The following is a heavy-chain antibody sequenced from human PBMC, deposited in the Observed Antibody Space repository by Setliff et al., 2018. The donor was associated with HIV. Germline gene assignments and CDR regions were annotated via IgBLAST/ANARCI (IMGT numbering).Heavy chain of an antibody. Sequence: SETLSLTCTVSGGSISSYYWSWIRQPAGKGLEWIGRIYTSGSTNYNPSLKSRVTISVDTSKNQFSLKLSSVTAADTAVYYCARTYNFWSGYYDAFDIWGQGTMVTVSS. CDR1: GGSISSYY. CDR3: ARTYNFWSGYYDAFDI. J-gene: IGHJ3*02. CDR2: IYTSGST. V-gene: IGHV4-4*07. D-gene: IGHD3-3*01.